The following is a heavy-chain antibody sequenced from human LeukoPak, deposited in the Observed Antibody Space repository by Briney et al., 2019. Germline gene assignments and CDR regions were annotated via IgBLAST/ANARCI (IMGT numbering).Heavy chain of an antibody. CDR1: GFTFSRFD. V-gene: IGHV3-13*01. D-gene: IGHD5-18*01. CDR2: IGISGDT. J-gene: IGHJ4*02. Sequence: GGSLRLSCAASGFTFSRFDMHWVRQGTGTGLEWVSAIGISGDTYYPDSVKGRFTISRENAKNSLSLQMNSLRAGDTAVYYCVRALSDPRGYSYGFFDYWGQGILVTVSS. CDR3: VRALSDPRGYSYGFFDY.